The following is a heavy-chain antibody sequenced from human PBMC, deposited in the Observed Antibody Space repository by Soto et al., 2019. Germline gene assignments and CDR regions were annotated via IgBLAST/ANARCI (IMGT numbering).Heavy chain of an antibody. Sequence: EVHLVESGGGLVQPGRSLRLSCAASGFNFDAYAMHWVRQAPGKGLEWVSGISWNSDTIAYGDSVKGRFTISRDSAKNSLYLQMNSLRPEDTALYYCAKEMGYGDYVEMRLDPWGQGTLVTVSS. CDR1: GFNFDAYA. V-gene: IGHV3-9*01. J-gene: IGHJ5*02. CDR3: AKEMGYGDYVEMRLDP. D-gene: IGHD4-17*01. CDR2: ISWNSDTI.